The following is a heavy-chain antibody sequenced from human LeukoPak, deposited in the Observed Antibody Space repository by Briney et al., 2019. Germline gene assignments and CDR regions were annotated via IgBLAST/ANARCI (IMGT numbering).Heavy chain of an antibody. J-gene: IGHJ3*02. CDR2: SSRDGLST. V-gene: IGHV3-64*01. D-gene: IGHD1-26*01. CDR3: ARGTRLSVVGAAIAFDM. CDR1: GFGIKNHA. Sequence: GGSLRLSCAASGFGIKNHAMHWVRQAPGKGLEYVAGSSRDGLSTYYGNSVRGRFTISRDNSKNTLYLQMGSLRSEDMTIYYCARGTRLSVVGAAIAFDMWGQGTMVTVSS.